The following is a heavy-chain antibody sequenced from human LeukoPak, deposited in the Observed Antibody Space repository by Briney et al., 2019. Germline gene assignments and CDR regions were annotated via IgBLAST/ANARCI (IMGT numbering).Heavy chain of an antibody. CDR2: ISYDGSNK. J-gene: IGHJ4*02. V-gene: IGHV3-30*18. D-gene: IGHD3-22*01. CDR1: GFTFSSYG. CDR3: AKPYYYDSSGYKYYFDY. Sequence: SGGSLRLSCAASGFTFSSYGMHWVRQAPGKGLEWVAVISYDGSNKYYADSVKGRFTISRDNSKNTLYLQMNSLRAEDTAVYYCAKPYYYDSSGYKYYFDYWGQGTLVTVPS.